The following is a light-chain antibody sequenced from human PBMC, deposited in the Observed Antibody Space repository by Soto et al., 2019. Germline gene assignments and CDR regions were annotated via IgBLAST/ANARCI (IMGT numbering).Light chain of an antibody. CDR1: ESGGSN. Sequence: EKALTQSPVTLSLSPGERATRSCRASESGGSNLAWYQQRPGQAPRLLIYGASTRASGVPDRFSGSGSGTKFILTISSLQSEDSAVYYCQQYDVWPALTFGGGTKVDIK. V-gene: IGKV3-15*01. CDR2: GAS. J-gene: IGKJ4*01. CDR3: QQYDVWPALT.